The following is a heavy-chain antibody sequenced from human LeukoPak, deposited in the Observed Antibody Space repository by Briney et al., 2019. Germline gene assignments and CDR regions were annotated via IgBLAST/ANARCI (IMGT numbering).Heavy chain of an antibody. D-gene: IGHD3-22*01. CDR3: ARLNYYYDSSGYYPSSPFDY. V-gene: IGHV4-39*01. CDR2: IYYSGST. Sequence: PSETLSLTCTVSGGSISSSSYYWGWIRQPPGKVLEWIGSIYYSGSTYYNPSLKSRVTISVDTSKNQFSLKLSSVTAADTAVYYCARLNYYYDSSGYYPSSPFDYWGQGTLVTVSS. CDR1: GGSISSSSYY. J-gene: IGHJ4*02.